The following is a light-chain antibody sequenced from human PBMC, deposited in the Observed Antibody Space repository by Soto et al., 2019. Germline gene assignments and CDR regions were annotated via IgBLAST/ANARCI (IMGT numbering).Light chain of an antibody. Sequence: EIVLTQSPGTLSLSPGERATLSCRASQSVSSSYLAWYQQKPGQAPRLLIYGASSRATGIPDRFSGSGSGTDFTLTISRLEPEDVAVYYFQQYGSSPRTFGQWTKVEIK. CDR3: QQYGSSPRT. CDR2: GAS. J-gene: IGKJ1*01. CDR1: QSVSSSY. V-gene: IGKV3-20*01.